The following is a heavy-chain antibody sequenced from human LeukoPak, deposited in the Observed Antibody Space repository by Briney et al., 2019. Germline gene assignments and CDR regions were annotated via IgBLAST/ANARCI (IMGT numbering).Heavy chain of an antibody. CDR3: ARLSTGVVPAARDY. Sequence: ASVKVSCKASGYTFTGYYMHWVRPAPGQGLEWIGWINPNSAGTNYAQKFQGRVTMTRGTSISTAYMELSRLRSDDTAVYYCARLSTGVVPAARDYWGQGTLVTVSS. CDR1: GYTFTGYY. D-gene: IGHD2-2*01. CDR2: INPNSAGT. J-gene: IGHJ4*02. V-gene: IGHV1-2*02.